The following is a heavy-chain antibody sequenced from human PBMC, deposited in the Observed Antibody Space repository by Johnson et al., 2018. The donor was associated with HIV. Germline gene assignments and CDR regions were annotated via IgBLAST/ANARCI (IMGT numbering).Heavy chain of an antibody. V-gene: IGHV3-38-3*01. Sequence: VQLVESGGGVVRPGGSLRLSCAASGFTVSSNEMSWVRQAPGKGLEWVSSISGGCTYYADSRKGSFPISRDNSKNTLHLQMNSLRAEDTAVYYCARSKYYYYSSGYYYLYAFDIWGQGTMVTVSS. CDR3: ARSKYYYYSSGYYYLYAFDI. J-gene: IGHJ3*02. CDR2: ISGGCT. CDR1: GFTVSSNE. D-gene: IGHD3-22*01.